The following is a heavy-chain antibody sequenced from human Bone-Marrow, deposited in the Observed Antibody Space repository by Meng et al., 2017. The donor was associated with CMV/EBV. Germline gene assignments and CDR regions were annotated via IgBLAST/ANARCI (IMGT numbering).Heavy chain of an antibody. V-gene: IGHV4-34*01. CDR2: INHSGST. CDR1: GGSFSGYY. Sequence: GSLRLSCAVYGGSFSGYYWSWIRQPPGKGLEWIGEINHSGSTNYNPSLKSRVTISVDTSKNQFSLKLSSVTAADTAVYYCARGRCSGGSCYSENYYYYGMDVWGQGTMVTVSS. J-gene: IGHJ6*02. D-gene: IGHD2-15*01. CDR3: ARGRCSGGSCYSENYYYYGMDV.